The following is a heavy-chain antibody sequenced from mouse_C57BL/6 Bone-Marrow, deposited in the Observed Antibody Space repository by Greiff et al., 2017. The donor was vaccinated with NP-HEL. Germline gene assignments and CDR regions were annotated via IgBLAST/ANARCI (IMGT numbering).Heavy chain of an antibody. J-gene: IGHJ3*01. CDR3: ARGYYWFAY. CDR1: GYTFTSYW. Sequence: QVQLQQPGAELVRPGTSVKLSCKASGYTFTSYWMHWVKQRPGQGLEWIGVIDPSDSYTNYKQKFKGKATLTVDTSSSTAYMQLSSLTSEDSAVYYCARGYYWFAYWGQGTLVTVSA. D-gene: IGHD2-3*01. CDR2: IDPSDSYT. V-gene: IGHV1-59*01.